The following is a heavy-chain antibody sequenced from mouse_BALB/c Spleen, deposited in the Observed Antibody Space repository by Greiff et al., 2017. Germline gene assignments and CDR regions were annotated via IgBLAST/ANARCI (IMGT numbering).Heavy chain of an antibody. CDR1: GYTFTSYW. CDR3: ARRTTGYFDV. D-gene: IGHD1-1*01. V-gene: IGHV1-7*01. J-gene: IGHJ1*01. CDR2: INPSTGYT. Sequence: QVQLQQSGAELAKPGASVKMSCKASGYTFTSYWMHWVKQRPGQGLEWIGYINPSTGYTEYNQKFKDKATLTADKSSSTAYMQLSSLTSEDSAVYDCARRTTGYFDVWGAGTTVTVSA.